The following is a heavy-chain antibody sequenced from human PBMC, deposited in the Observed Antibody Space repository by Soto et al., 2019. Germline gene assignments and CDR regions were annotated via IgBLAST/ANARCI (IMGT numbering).Heavy chain of an antibody. J-gene: IGHJ4*02. Sequence: QVQLVQSGAEVKKPGSSVKVSCKASGGTFNNYAISWVRQAPGQGLEWMGGIIPLFGATNYAQHFQGRVTFTAYKFTSTSYMQLSSPKSEETAVYYCARLIGEGYSGTYGLDYWGQGTLVTVSS. CDR1: GGTFNNYA. D-gene: IGHD1-26*01. CDR2: IIPLFGAT. CDR3: ARLIGEGYSGTYGLDY. V-gene: IGHV1-69*06.